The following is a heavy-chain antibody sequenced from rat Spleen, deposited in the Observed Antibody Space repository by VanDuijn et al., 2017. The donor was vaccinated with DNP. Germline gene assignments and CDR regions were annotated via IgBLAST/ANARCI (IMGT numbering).Heavy chain of an antibody. Sequence: EVQLVESGGGLVQPGRSLKLSCAASGFTFSNYDMAWVRQAPTKGLEWVASISPSGGSTYYRDSVKGRFTVSRDNAKSTLYLQMDSLGSEDTATYYCARQDYWYFDFWGPGTMVTVSS. J-gene: IGHJ1*01. CDR2: ISPSGGST. V-gene: IGHV5S23*01. CDR3: ARQDYWYFDF. CDR1: GFTFSNYD.